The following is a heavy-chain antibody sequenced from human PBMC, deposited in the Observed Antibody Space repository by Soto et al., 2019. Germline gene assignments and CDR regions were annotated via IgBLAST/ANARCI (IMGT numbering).Heavy chain of an antibody. D-gene: IGHD3-3*01. Sequence: QVQLVQSGAEVKKPGASVKVSCKASGYTFTSYAMHWVRQAPGQRLEWMGWINAGNGNTKYSQKFQGRVTITRDTSASTAYMELSSLRSEDTAVYYCARDPAMVIMGAFYYYGMDVWGQGTTVTGSS. V-gene: IGHV1-3*01. CDR2: INAGNGNT. CDR1: GYTFTSYA. CDR3: ARDPAMVIMGAFYYYGMDV. J-gene: IGHJ6*02.